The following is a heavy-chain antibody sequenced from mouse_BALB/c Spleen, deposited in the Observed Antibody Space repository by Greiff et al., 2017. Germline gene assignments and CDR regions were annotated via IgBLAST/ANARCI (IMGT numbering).Heavy chain of an antibody. J-gene: IGHJ1*01. D-gene: IGHD1-1*01. CDR1: GFNIKDTY. V-gene: IGHV14-3*02. Sequence: VQLQQSGAELVKPGASVKLSCTASGFNIKDTYMHWVKQRPEQGLEWIGRIDPANGNTKYDPKFQGKATITADTSSNTAYLQLSSLTSEDTAVYYCARGYYGYWYFDVWGAGTTVTVSS. CDR3: ARGYYGYWYFDV. CDR2: IDPANGNT.